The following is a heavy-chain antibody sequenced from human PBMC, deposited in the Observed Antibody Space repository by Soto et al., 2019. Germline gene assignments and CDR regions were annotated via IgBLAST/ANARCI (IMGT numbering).Heavy chain of an antibody. CDR3: ASVGSGSLGGSVKSDF. V-gene: IGHV3-7*05. J-gene: IGHJ4*02. CDR2: IKEDGSEK. Sequence: EVQLVESGGGLVQPGGSLRLSCAASGFSFSGDWMTWVRQTPGKGLEWVATIKEDGSEKYYVDSVKGRFSSSRHNAIHSMYLQINSLRVEDTAVYYCASVGSGSLGGSVKSDFWGQGALVTVSS. D-gene: IGHD3-10*01. CDR1: GFSFSGDW.